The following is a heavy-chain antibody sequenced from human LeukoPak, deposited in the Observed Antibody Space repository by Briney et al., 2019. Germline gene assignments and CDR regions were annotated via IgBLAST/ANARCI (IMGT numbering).Heavy chain of an antibody. CDR1: GFTFSSYG. V-gene: IGHV3-33*01. D-gene: IGHD6-13*01. CDR3: ARGTKWYIAAAGTTEPYFDY. CDR2: IWYDGSNK. Sequence: PGRSLRLSCAASGFTFSSYGMHWVRQAPGKGLEWVAVIWYDGSNKYYADSVKGRFTISRDNSKNTLYLQMNSLRAEDTAVYYCARGTKWYIAAAGTTEPYFDYWGQGTLVTVSS. J-gene: IGHJ4*02.